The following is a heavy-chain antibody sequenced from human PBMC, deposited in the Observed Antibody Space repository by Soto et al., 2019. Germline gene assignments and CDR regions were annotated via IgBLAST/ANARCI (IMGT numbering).Heavy chain of an antibody. CDR1: GFTFSSYD. CDR2: IGTAGDT. D-gene: IGHD2-15*01. V-gene: IGHV3-13*01. CDR3: ARSRSYSDFEI. Sequence: PGGSLRLSCAASGFTFSSYDMHWVRQATGKGLEWVSAIGTAGDTYYPGSVKGRFTISRENAKNSLYLQMNSLRAGDTAVYYCARSRSYSDFEIWGQGTMVTVS. J-gene: IGHJ3*02.